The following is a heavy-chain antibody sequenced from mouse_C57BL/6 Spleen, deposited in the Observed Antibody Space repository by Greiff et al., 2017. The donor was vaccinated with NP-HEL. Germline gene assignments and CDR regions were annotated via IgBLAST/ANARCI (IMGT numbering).Heavy chain of an antibody. Sequence: VQLKESGPGLVAPSQSLSITCTVSGFSLTSYGVHWVRQPPGKGLEWLVVIWSDGSTTYNSALKSRLSISKDNSKSQVFLKMNSLQTDDTAMYYWARHYYGSKDYAMDYWGQGTSVTVSS. V-gene: IGHV2-6-1*01. CDR2: IWSDGST. D-gene: IGHD1-1*01. CDR3: ARHYYGSKDYAMDY. CDR1: GFSLTSYG. J-gene: IGHJ4*01.